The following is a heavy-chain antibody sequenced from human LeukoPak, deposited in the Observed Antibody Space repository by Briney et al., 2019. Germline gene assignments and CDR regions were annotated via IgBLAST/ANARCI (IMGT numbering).Heavy chain of an antibody. CDR1: GYTFTSYD. V-gene: IGHV1-8*01. D-gene: IGHD1-26*01. J-gene: IGHJ4*02. CDR2: MNPNSGNT. Sequence: ATLKVSCKASGYTFTSYDFNWVRQAPGQGLEWMGWMNPNSGNTGYAHKFHGRVTMTRNPSISTAYMELSSLRSEDTAVYYCARGKAVGAPDFDYWGQGTLVTVSP. CDR3: ARGKAVGAPDFDY.